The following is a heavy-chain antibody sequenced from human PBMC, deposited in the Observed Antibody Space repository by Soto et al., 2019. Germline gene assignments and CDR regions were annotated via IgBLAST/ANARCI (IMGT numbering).Heavy chain of an antibody. J-gene: IGHJ6*02. Sequence: QVQLVESGGGVVQPGRSLRLSCAASGLTFSSYAMHWVCQAPGKGLEWVAVISYDGSNKYYADSVKGRFTISRDNSKNTLYLQMNSLRAEDTAVYYCARSEIGYDFWSGFSGYYYYYYGMDVWGQGTTVTVSS. D-gene: IGHD3-3*01. V-gene: IGHV3-30-3*01. CDR2: ISYDGSNK. CDR1: GLTFSSYA. CDR3: ARSEIGYDFWSGFSGYYYYYYGMDV.